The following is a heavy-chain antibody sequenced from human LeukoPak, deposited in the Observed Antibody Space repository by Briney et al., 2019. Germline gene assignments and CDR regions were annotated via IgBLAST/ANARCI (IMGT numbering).Heavy chain of an antibody. CDR1: GFTFSSYG. J-gene: IGHJ4*02. V-gene: IGHV3-30*02. CDR2: IRYDGSNK. D-gene: IGHD1-26*01. CDR3: ARASGGIVGATSLDY. Sequence: GGSLRLSCAASGFTFSSYGMHWVRQAPGKGLEWVAFIRYDGSNKYYADSVKGRFTISRDNSKNTLYLQMNSLRAEDTAVYYCARASGGIVGATSLDYWGQGTLVTVSS.